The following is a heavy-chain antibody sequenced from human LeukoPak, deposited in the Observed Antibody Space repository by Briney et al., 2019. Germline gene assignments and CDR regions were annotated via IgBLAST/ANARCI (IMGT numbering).Heavy chain of an antibody. J-gene: IGHJ4*02. CDR2: ISGSGGST. Sequence: GGSLRLSCPAPGLTFSSYAMSWVRQAQGKGLEGASAISGSGGSTYYADSVKGRFTISRDNSKNTLYLQMNSLRAEDTAVYYCARSSITIFGVVTDFDYWGQGTLVTVSS. V-gene: IGHV3-23*01. CDR1: GLTFSSYA. CDR3: ARSSITIFGVVTDFDY. D-gene: IGHD3-3*01.